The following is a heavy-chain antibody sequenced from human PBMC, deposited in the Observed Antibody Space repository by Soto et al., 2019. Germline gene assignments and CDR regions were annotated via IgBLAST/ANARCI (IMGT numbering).Heavy chain of an antibody. CDR3: ARDEGAYGDYGYYYYGMDV. V-gene: IGHV1-2*04. CDR1: GYTFTGYY. Sequence: ASVKVSCKASGYTFTGYYMHWVRQAPGQGLEWMGWINPNSGGTNYAQKFQGWVTMTRDTSISTAYMELSRLRSDDTAVYYCARDEGAYGDYGYYYYGMDVWGQGTTVTVSS. CDR2: INPNSGGT. D-gene: IGHD4-17*01. J-gene: IGHJ6*02.